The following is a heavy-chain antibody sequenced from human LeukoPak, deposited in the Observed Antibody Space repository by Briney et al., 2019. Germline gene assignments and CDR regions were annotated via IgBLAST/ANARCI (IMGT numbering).Heavy chain of an antibody. CDR2: IYTSGST. Sequence: SQTLSLTCTVSGGSISSGSYYWSWIRQPAGKGLEWIGRIYTSGSTYYNPSLKSRVTISVDTSKNQFSLKLSSVTAADTAVYYCARVGGSISPHWFDPWGQGTLVTVSS. D-gene: IGHD2-15*01. V-gene: IGHV4-61*02. CDR3: ARVGGSISPHWFDP. J-gene: IGHJ5*02. CDR1: GGSISSGSYY.